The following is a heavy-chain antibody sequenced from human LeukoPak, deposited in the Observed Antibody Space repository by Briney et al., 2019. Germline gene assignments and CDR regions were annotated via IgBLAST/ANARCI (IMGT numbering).Heavy chain of an antibody. J-gene: IGHJ6*03. CDR3: ARENVNSSGWYPFYYMDV. CDR1: RGSLSSYY. CDR2: IYTSGST. V-gene: IGHV4-4*07. Sequence: SETLSLTCTVSRGSLSSYYWSWIRQPAGKGLEWIGRIYTSGSTNYNPSLKSRVTMSVDTSKNQFSLKLSSVTAADTAVYYCARENVNSSGWYPFYYMDVWGKGTTVTVSS. D-gene: IGHD6-19*01.